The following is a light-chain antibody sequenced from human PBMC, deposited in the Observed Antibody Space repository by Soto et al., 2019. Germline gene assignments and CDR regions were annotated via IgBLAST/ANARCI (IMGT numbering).Light chain of an antibody. CDR1: QNINNW. CDR3: QQYSSDST. CDR2: RAY. Sequence: DIQMTQSPSTLSASVGDRVTITCRASQNINNWLAWYQQKPGKAPKLLIYRAYSLENGVPSRFSGRGSRTDFIFTITSLQPDDFATYYCQQYSSDSTFGQGTKVEIK. V-gene: IGKV1-5*03. J-gene: IGKJ1*01.